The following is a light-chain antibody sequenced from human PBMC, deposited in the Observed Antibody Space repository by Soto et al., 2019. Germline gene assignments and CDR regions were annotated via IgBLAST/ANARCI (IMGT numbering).Light chain of an antibody. CDR1: QGIRSA. CDR2: DAS. J-gene: IGKJ3*01. CDR3: QQFDSFPFT. V-gene: IGKV1-13*02. Sequence: AIQLTQSPPSLSASVGDRVTISCRASQGIRSALAWYQQKPGKPPKVLIYDASSLESGVPSRFSGSGSGTDFTPTISSLQPEDFATYFCQQFDSFPFTFGPGTKVDMK.